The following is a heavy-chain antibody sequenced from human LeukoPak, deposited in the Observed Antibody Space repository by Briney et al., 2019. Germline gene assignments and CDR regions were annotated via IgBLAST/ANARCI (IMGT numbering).Heavy chain of an antibody. CDR2: INHSGST. V-gene: IGHV4-34*01. CDR1: GGSFSGYY. CDR3: ARGRIQLWLLT. Sequence: SETLSLTCAVYGGSFSGYYWSWIRQPPGKGLEWIGEINHSGSTNYNPSLKSRVTISVDTSKNQFSLKLSSVTAADTAVYYCARGRIQLWLLTWGQETLVTVSS. J-gene: IGHJ5*02. D-gene: IGHD5-18*01.